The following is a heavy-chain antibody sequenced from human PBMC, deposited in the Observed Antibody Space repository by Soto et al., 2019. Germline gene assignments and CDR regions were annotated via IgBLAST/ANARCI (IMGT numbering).Heavy chain of an antibody. CDR1: GFNFDDYA. CDR2: ISWDSADS. D-gene: IGHD3-9*01. V-gene: IGHV3-9*01. J-gene: IGHJ4*02. CDR3: AKVGEMHLYFDW. Sequence: EVQLEESGGGLVQPGKSLRLSCAVSGFNFDDYAMHWVRQAPGKGLEWVSGISWDSADSSYADSVKGRFTISSDNANNLLSLEMNSLTSDDRALYHCAKVGEMHLYFDWWGRGTLVSVSA.